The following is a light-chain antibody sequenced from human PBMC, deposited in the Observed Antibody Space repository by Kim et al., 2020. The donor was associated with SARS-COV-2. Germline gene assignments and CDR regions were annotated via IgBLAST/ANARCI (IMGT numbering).Light chain of an antibody. Sequence: EIVMTQSPATLSVSPGERATLSCRASQSVSINLAWYQQKPGQAPRLLIYGASTRATGIPARFSGSGSGTEFTLTISSLQSEDFAVYYCQQYNNWPPLTFGGGTKLEI. V-gene: IGKV3-15*01. J-gene: IGKJ4*01. CDR1: QSVSIN. CDR2: GAS. CDR3: QQYNNWPPLT.